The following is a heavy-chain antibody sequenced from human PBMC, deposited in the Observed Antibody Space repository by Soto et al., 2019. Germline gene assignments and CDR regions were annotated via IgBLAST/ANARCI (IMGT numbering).Heavy chain of an antibody. D-gene: IGHD2-2*02. CDR2: ISAYNGNT. J-gene: IGHJ4*01. CDR3: ARVDCSSTSCYRGGDY. CDR1: GYTFTSYG. V-gene: IGHV1-18*04. Sequence: ASVKVSCKASGYTFTSYGISWVRQAPGQGLEWMGWISAYNGNTNYAQKLQGRVTMTTYTSTSTAYMELRSLRSDATAVYYCARVDCSSTSCYRGGDYWGQGTMVTVSS.